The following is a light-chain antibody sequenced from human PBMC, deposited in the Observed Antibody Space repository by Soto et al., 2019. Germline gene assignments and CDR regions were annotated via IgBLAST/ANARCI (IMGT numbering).Light chain of an antibody. CDR3: QQHNSYPLT. V-gene: IGKV1-5*03. J-gene: IGKJ4*01. Sequence: DIQMTQSPSTLSASVGDRVTITCRASQSINSWLAWYQQKPGKAPKLLIYKASSLESGVPSRFSGSGSGTASSLTIAGLQADYLAADDCQQHNSYPLTFGGRTKIEIK. CDR2: KAS. CDR1: QSINSW.